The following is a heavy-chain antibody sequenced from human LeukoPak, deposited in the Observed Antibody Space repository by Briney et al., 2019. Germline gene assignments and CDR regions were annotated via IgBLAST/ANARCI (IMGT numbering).Heavy chain of an antibody. CDR3: ARVRVGATRDFDN. D-gene: IGHD1-26*01. Sequence: ASVKVSCKASGYTITNYYMHWVRQAPGQGLEWMGIIIPGGGSTSYAQKFQGRVTMTRDTSTSTVYMELSSLRSEDTAVYYCARVRVGATRDFDNWGQGTLVTVSS. V-gene: IGHV1-46*01. CDR1: GYTITNYY. CDR2: IIPGGGST. J-gene: IGHJ4*02.